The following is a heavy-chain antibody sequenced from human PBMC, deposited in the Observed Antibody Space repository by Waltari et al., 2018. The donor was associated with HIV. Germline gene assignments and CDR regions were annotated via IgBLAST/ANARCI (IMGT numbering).Heavy chain of an antibody. CDR1: GSTFTSYW. D-gene: IGHD3-10*01. Sequence: EVQLVQSGAEVNKPGASPKISCKGSGSTFTSYWIAWVRQMPGKGLEWMGIIYPGDSDTKYIPSFQGQGTISADKSITTAYLQWRSLEASDSAIYYCARLGSYGSGSRPFFFDYWGQGTLVTVSS. J-gene: IGHJ4*02. CDR2: IYPGDSDT. V-gene: IGHV5-51*03. CDR3: ARLGSYGSGSRPFFFDY.